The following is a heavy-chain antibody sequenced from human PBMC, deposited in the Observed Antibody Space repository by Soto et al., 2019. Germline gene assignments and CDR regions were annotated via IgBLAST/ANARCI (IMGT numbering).Heavy chain of an antibody. Sequence: PSETLSLTCIVSDGSITSTSYYWGWIRQSPGKGLQWIGSIYYSGSTYYNPSLKSRVTISIDTSKNQFSLKLSSVTAADTAIYYCVRVGYCNNGICNFDYWAQGTVVT. V-gene: IGHV4-39*01. CDR3: VRVGYCNNGICNFDY. D-gene: IGHD2-8*01. CDR2: IYYSGST. CDR1: DGSITSTSYY. J-gene: IGHJ4*02.